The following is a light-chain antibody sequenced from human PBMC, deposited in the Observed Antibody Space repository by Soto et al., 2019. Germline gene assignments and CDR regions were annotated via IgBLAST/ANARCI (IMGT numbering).Light chain of an antibody. V-gene: IGKV3-20*01. CDR3: QQYGRSPLT. Sequence: EIVLTQSPDTLSLSPGERATLSCRASQSVRSNLLAWYQQKPGQPPRLLIYATSSRATGIPDRFSGSGSGTDFTLTISRLEPEDFAVYYCQQYGRSPLTFGGGTKVEIK. CDR2: ATS. CDR1: QSVRSNL. J-gene: IGKJ4*01.